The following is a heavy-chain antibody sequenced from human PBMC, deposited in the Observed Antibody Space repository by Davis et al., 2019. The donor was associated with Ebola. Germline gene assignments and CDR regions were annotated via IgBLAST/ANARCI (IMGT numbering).Heavy chain of an antibody. CDR3: AKDSGWQMSP. D-gene: IGHD6-19*01. CDR2: IKYDGSDK. Sequence: PGGSLRLSCAASGFTFGDYWMTWVRQAPGKGLEWVGKIKYDGSDKYYVDSMKGRFTISRDNAKNSLYLQMNSLTVEDTAIYYCAKDSGWQMSPWGRGTLVTVSS. CDR1: GFTFGDYW. V-gene: IGHV3-7*01. J-gene: IGHJ5*02.